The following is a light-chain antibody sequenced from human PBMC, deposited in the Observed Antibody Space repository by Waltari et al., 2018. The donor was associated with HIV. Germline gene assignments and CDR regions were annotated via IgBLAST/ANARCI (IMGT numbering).Light chain of an antibody. CDR3: QQYNMYSQT. Sequence: DIQMTQSPSTLSASVGDRVTITCRASQSISDWLAWYQQKPGQAPKLLIFKATTVQSGVPARFSGSGSGTEFTLTISSLQPDDFATYYCQQYNMYSQTFGQGTKVEIK. CDR1: QSISDW. CDR2: KAT. V-gene: IGKV1-5*03. J-gene: IGKJ1*01.